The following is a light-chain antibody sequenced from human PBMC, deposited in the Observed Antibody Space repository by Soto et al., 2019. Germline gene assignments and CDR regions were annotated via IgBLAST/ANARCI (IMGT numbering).Light chain of an antibody. CDR2: EVT. V-gene: IGLV2-8*01. CDR3: SSYAGSNNYV. CDR1: SSDVGYYNY. J-gene: IGLJ1*01. Sequence: QSVLTQPPSASGSPGQCVTISCTGTSSDVGYYNYVSWYQQHPGKAPKLMIYEVTKRPSGVPDRFSGSKSGNTASLTVSGLQADDEADYYCSSYAGSNNYVFGTGTKVTVL.